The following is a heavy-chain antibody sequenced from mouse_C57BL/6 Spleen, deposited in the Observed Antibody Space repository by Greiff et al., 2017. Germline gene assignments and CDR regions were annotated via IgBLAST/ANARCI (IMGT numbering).Heavy chain of an antibody. CDR2: INPNNGGT. V-gene: IGHV1-26*01. CDR1: GYTFTDYY. Sequence: EVQLQQSGPELVKPGASVKISCKASGYTFTDYYMNWVKQSHGKSLEWIGDINPNNGGTSYNQKFKGQATLSVGKSSSTAYMELRSLTSEDSAVYYCARRRIYYGNYDYAMDYWGQGTSVTVSS. J-gene: IGHJ4*01. CDR3: ARRRIYYGNYDYAMDY. D-gene: IGHD2-1*01.